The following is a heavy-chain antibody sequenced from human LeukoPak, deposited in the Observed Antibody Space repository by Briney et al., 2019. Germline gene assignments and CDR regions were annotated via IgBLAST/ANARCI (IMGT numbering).Heavy chain of an antibody. D-gene: IGHD6-13*01. Sequence: GGSLRLSCAASGFTFSSYNMNWVRQAPGKGLEWVSSISSSSSYIYYADSVKGRFTISRDNAKNSLNLQMNSLRAEDTAVYYCAKYFREAATGSVYFDYWGQGTLVTVSS. J-gene: IGHJ4*02. CDR3: AKYFREAATGSVYFDY. CDR2: ISSSSSYI. CDR1: GFTFSSYN. V-gene: IGHV3-21*04.